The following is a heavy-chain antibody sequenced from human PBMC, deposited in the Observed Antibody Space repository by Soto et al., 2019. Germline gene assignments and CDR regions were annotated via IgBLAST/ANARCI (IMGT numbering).Heavy chain of an antibody. J-gene: IGHJ4*02. CDR3: ARHDYGGFGL. CDR2: IYYSGST. CDR1: GGSISRSSYY. Sequence: QLQLQESGPGLVKPSETLSLTCTVSGGSISRSSYYWGWIRQPPGKGLEWIGSIYYSGSTYYNPSLXRRVXIXLDTSKNQFSLKLSSVTAADTAVYYCARHDYGGFGLWGQGTLVTVSS. D-gene: IGHD4-17*01. V-gene: IGHV4-39*01.